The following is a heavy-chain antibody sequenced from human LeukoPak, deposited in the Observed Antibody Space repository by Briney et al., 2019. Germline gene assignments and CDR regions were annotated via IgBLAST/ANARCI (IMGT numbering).Heavy chain of an antibody. CDR3: ARSDSSGYRWYYLDY. CDR1: GGSISSYY. Sequence: SETLSLTCTVSGGSISSYYWSWIRHPPGKGLEGIGYIYYSGSTNYNPSLKSRVTISVDTSKNQFSLKLSSVTAADTAVYYCARSDSSGYRWYYLDYWGQGTLVTVSS. CDR2: IYYSGST. D-gene: IGHD3-22*01. V-gene: IGHV4-59*01. J-gene: IGHJ4*02.